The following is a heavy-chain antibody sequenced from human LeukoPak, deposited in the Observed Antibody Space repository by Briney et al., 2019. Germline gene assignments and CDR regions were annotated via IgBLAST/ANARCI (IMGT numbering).Heavy chain of an antibody. CDR3: ARDNFGYSSSSSLAFDI. CDR1: GGSFSGYY. Sequence: SETLSLTCAVYGGSFSGYYWSWIRQPPGKGLEWIGEINHSGSTNYNPSLKSRVTISVDTSKNQFSLKLSSVTAADTAVYYCARDNFGYSSSSSLAFDIWGQGTMVTVSS. CDR2: INHSGST. V-gene: IGHV4-34*01. J-gene: IGHJ3*02. D-gene: IGHD6-6*01.